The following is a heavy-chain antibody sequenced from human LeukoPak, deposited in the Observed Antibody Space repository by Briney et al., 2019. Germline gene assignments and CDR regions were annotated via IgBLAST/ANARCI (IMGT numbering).Heavy chain of an antibody. J-gene: IGHJ4*02. CDR3: QSRFLEWLLEY. CDR2: IYYGGYT. D-gene: IGHD3-3*01. CDR1: GASISSGDYY. Sequence: SQTLSLTCTVSGASISSGDYYWGWIRQPPGTGLEWIGSIYYGGYTYYNPSLKSRVTISVDTSKNQFSLKLSSVTAADTAMYYCQSRFLEWLLEYWGQGTLVTVSS. V-gene: IGHV4-39*01.